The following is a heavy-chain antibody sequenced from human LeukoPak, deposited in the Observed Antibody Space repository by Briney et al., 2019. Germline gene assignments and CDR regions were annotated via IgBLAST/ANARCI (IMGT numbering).Heavy chain of an antibody. CDR1: GGSISSSSYY. D-gene: IGHD6-19*01. CDR2: IYHSGST. V-gene: IGHV4-39*07. Sequence: PSETLSLTCTVSGGSISSSSYYWGWIRQPPGKGLEWIGGIYHSGSTYYNPSLKSRVTISVDTSKNQFSLKLSSVTAADTAVYYCARVTVAGVYYFDYWGQGTLVTVSS. CDR3: ARVTVAGVYYFDY. J-gene: IGHJ4*02.